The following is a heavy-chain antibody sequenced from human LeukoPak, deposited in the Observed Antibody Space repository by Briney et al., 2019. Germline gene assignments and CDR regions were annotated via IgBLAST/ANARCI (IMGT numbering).Heavy chain of an antibody. J-gene: IGHJ4*02. D-gene: IGHD2-8*01. Sequence: GGSLRLSCAASGFSFSSYWMHWVRQAPGKGLVWVSRIKTDGSSATYADSVKGRFTISRDNAKNTLYLQMNSLRAEDTAVYYCARVDVLSGGWGQGTLVTVSS. CDR1: GFSFSSYW. CDR3: ARVDVLSGG. CDR2: IKTDGSSA. V-gene: IGHV3-74*01.